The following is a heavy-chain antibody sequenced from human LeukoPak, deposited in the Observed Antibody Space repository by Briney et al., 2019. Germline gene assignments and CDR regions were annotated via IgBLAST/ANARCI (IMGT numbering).Heavy chain of an antibody. CDR2: ISSSSTYI. V-gene: IGHV3-21*01. J-gene: IGHJ6*02. CDR3: ARDPGVAYFAMDV. CDR1: GFTFSTYS. D-gene: IGHD5-12*01. Sequence: PGGSLRPSCAASGFTFSTYSMNWVRQAPGKGLEWVSSISSSSTYIYYADSVKGRFTISRDNAKNSLYLQMNSLRAEDMAVYYCARDPGVAYFAMDVWGQGTTVTVS.